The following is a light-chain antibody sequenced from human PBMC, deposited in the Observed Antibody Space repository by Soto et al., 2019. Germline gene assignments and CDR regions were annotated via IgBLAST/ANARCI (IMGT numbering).Light chain of an antibody. J-gene: IGKJ2*01. CDR2: GAS. Sequence: EIVLTQSPGTLSLSPGERATLSCRASQSVSSSYLAWYQQKPGQAPGLLIYGASSRATGIPDRFSGSGSGTDFTLTISRLEPEDFGVYYCQQYGSSPPVYTFGQWTKLEIK. CDR3: QQYGSSPPVYT. V-gene: IGKV3-20*01. CDR1: QSVSSSY.